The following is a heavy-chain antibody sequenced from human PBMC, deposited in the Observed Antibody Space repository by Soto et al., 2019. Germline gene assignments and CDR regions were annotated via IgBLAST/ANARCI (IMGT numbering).Heavy chain of an antibody. J-gene: IGHJ4*02. CDR1: GFTISSIY. CDR3: AREVLGGVTLSGFGH. V-gene: IGHV3-66*01. D-gene: IGHD2-21*02. Sequence: EVQLVESGGGLVQPGGSLRLSCAASGFTISSIYMTWLRQAPGKGLAWLSVIYSGGTTHYADSVKGRFTISRDNSKNTVYLQVNSLRAEDTAVYYCAREVLGGVTLSGFGHWGQGTLVIVSS. CDR2: IYSGGTT.